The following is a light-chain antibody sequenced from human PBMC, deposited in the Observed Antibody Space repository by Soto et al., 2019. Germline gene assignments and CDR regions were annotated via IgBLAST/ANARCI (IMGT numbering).Light chain of an antibody. CDR1: QSVSSK. V-gene: IGKV3-15*01. CDR2: GES. Sequence: EIVMTQSPATLSVSPGERATLSCRASQSVSSKLAWYQQKPGQGPRLLIYGESTRATGIPARFSGSGSGTEFTHTISSLQSEDFAVYYGQHYSTRIWTFGQGTKVEIK. J-gene: IGKJ1*01. CDR3: QHYSTRIWT.